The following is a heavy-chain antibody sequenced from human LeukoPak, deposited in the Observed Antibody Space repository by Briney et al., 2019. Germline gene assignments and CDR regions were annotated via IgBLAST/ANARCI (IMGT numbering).Heavy chain of an antibody. CDR2: VFGSGGST. Sequence: GGSLRLSCAASGFTFSGYAMSWVRQAPGKGLEWVSSVFGSGGSTYYADSVKGRFTISRDNSKNTLYLQMNSLRAEDTAVYYCATGTEYSSGWSNPGTDYWGQGTLVTVSS. D-gene: IGHD6-19*01. V-gene: IGHV3-23*01. J-gene: IGHJ4*02. CDR1: GFTFSGYA. CDR3: ATGTEYSSGWSNPGTDY.